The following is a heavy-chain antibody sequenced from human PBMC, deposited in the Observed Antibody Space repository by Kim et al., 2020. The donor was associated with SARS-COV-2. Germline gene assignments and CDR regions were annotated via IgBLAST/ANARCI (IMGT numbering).Heavy chain of an antibody. CDR3: AKDCRLRYFDWYDRGGMDV. J-gene: IGHJ6*02. Sequence: GGSLRLSCAASGFTFSSYAMSWVRQAPGKGLEWVSAISGSGGSTYYADSVKGRFTISRDNSKNTLYLQMNSLRAEDTAVYYCAKDCRLRYFDWYDRGGMDVWGQGTTVTVSS. CDR1: GFTFSSYA. V-gene: IGHV3-23*01. CDR2: ISGSGGST. D-gene: IGHD3-9*01.